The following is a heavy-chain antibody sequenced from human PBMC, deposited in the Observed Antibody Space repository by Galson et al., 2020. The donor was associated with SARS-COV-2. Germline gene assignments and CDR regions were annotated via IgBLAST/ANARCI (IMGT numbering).Heavy chain of an antibody. CDR2: INSDGSST. V-gene: IGHV3-74*01. D-gene: IGHD6-19*01. J-gene: IGHJ5*02. Sequence: GGSLRLSCAASGFTFSSYWMHWVRQAPGKGLVWVSRINSDGSSTSYADSVKGRFTISRDNAKNTLYLQMNSLRAEDTAVYYCARGSGWYGADWFDPWGQGTLVTVSS. CDR1: GFTFSSYW. CDR3: ARGSGWYGADWFDP.